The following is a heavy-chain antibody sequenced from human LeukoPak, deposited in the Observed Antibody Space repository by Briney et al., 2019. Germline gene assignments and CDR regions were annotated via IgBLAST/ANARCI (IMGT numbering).Heavy chain of an antibody. CDR1: GGSFSGYY. CDR3: ARSGFGGPLDY. Sequence: PSETLSLTCAVYGGSFSGYYWSWIRQPPGKGLEWIGEINHSGSTNYNPSLKSRVTISVDTSKNQFSLKLSSVTAADTAVYYCARSGFGGPLDYWGQGTLVTVSS. CDR2: INHSGST. D-gene: IGHD4-23*01. J-gene: IGHJ4*02. V-gene: IGHV4-34*01.